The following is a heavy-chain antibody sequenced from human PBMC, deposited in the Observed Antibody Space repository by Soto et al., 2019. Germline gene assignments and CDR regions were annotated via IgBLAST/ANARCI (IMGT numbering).Heavy chain of an antibody. CDR3: ARGYPNYRPTTLPSRDYYYGMDV. D-gene: IGHD4-17*01. J-gene: IGHJ6*02. CDR2: IIPIFGTA. CDR1: GGTFSSYA. Sequence: QVQLVQSGAEVKKPGSSVKVSCKASGGTFSSYAISWVRQAPGQGLEWMGGIIPIFGTANYAQKFQGRVTITADESTSTAYMQLSSPRSEDTAVYYCARGYPNYRPTTLPSRDYYYGMDVWGQGTTVTVSS. V-gene: IGHV1-69*12.